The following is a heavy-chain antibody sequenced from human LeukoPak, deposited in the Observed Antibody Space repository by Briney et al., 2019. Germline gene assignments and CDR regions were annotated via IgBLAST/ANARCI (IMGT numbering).Heavy chain of an antibody. D-gene: IGHD3-10*01. V-gene: IGHV3-11*01. J-gene: IGHJ3*02. CDR2: ISSSGSTI. CDR3: ARDLTSYYGSGSYWEDDAFDI. Sequence: GGSLRLSCAASGFTFDDYAMHWVRQAPGKGLEWVSYISSSGSTIYYADSVKGRFTISRDNAKNSLYLQMNSLRAEDTAVYYCARDLTSYYGSGSYWEDDAFDIWGQGTMVTVSS. CDR1: GFTFDDYA.